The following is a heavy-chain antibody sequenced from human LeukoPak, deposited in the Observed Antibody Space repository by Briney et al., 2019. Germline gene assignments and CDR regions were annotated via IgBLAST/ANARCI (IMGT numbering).Heavy chain of an antibody. Sequence: ASVKVSCKASGGTFNSYVISWVRQDPGQGLEWMGGIIPIFGTTNYAQKFQGRVTITADNSMSTAYMDLSSLRSEDTAVYYCARARGDYGEYHNAFDIWGQGTMVTVSS. CDR3: ARARGDYGEYHNAFDI. J-gene: IGHJ3*02. D-gene: IGHD4-17*01. CDR2: IIPIFGTT. CDR1: GGTFNSYV. V-gene: IGHV1-69*06.